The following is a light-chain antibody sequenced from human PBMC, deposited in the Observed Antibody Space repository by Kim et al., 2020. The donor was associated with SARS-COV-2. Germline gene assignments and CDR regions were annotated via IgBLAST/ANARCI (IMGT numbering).Light chain of an antibody. CDR1: SGHSSYA. J-gene: IGLJ3*02. V-gene: IGLV4-69*01. CDR2: LNSDGSQ. CDR3: QTWGTGIRV. Sequence: ASVKLTCTRSSGHSSYAIAWHQQQPEKGPRYLMKLNSDGSQSKGDGIPARFSGSSSGAERYLTISSLQSEEEADYYCQTWGTGIRVFGGGTQLTVL.